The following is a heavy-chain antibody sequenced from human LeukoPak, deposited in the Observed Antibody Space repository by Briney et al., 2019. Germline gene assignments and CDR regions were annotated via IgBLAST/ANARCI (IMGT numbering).Heavy chain of an antibody. J-gene: IGHJ4*02. CDR3: ARNGYTKSWTHLDY. Sequence: SETLSLTCTVSSGSIRSYLWGWIRQPAGKALGWIGRIYSTGDTDYNPFLKSRVTMSVSTSKNQFSLNLKSVTTADTACYYCARNGYTKSWTHLDYWGQGILVSVSS. D-gene: IGHD3/OR15-3a*01. CDR1: SGSIRSYL. V-gene: IGHV4-4*07. CDR2: IYSTGDT.